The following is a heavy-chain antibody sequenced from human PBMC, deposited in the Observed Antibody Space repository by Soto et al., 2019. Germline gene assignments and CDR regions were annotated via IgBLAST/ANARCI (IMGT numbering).Heavy chain of an antibody. CDR3: ARDRGAVGNSDSDFDV. Sequence: PGGSLRLSCAASGFTFSNYAMSWVRQAQGKGLEWVSLISAAGGDKYYADSVKGRFTISRDNSHNTLYLQVHSLTAEDTAVYYCARDRGAVGNSDSDFDVWGQGTQVTVSS. D-gene: IGHD1-26*01. CDR1: GFTFSNYA. V-gene: IGHV3-23*01. CDR2: ISAAGGDK. J-gene: IGHJ5*02.